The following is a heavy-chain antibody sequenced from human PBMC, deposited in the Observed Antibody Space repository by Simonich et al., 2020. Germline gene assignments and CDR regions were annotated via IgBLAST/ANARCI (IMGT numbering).Heavy chain of an antibody. J-gene: IGHJ5*02. V-gene: IGHV1-8*03. D-gene: IGHD2-2*01. Sequence: QVQLVQSGAEVKKPGASVKVSCKASGYTFTSYDINWVRQATGQVLEWMGWMNPNSGNPGYAQNVQGRVTITRNTSISTAYMELSSLRSEDTAVYYCARARYCSSTSCYNWFDPWGQGTLVTVSS. CDR2: MNPNSGNP. CDR1: GYTFTSYD. CDR3: ARARYCSSTSCYNWFDP.